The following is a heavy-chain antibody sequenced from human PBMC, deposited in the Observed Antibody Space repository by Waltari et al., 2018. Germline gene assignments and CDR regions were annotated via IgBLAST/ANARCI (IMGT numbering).Heavy chain of an antibody. CDR3: ARVPGGGEADY. D-gene: IGHD3-16*01. Sequence: QVQLQQWGAGLLKPSETLSLTCAVHGGSFSGYFWSWIRQPPGKGLEWIGEINPSGSTNYNPSLKSRVTISVDTSKNQFSLKLSSVTAADTAVYYCARVPGGGEADYWGQGTLVTVSS. CDR2: INPSGST. V-gene: IGHV4-34*01. CDR1: GGSFSGYF. J-gene: IGHJ4*02.